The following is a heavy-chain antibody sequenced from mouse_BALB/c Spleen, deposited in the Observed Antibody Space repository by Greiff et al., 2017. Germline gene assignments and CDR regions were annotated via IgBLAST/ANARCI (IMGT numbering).Heavy chain of an antibody. CDR1: EYEFPSHD. CDR3: ARLRTDDGYYYFDY. V-gene: IGHV5-2*01. Sequence: EVKLVESGGGLVQPGESLKLSCESNEYEFPSHDMSWVRKTPVKRLELVAAINSDGGSTYYPDTMERRFIISRDNTKKTLYLQMSSLRSEDTALYYCARLRTDDGYYYFDYWGQGTTLTVSS. CDR2: INSDGGST. D-gene: IGHD2-3*01. J-gene: IGHJ2*01.